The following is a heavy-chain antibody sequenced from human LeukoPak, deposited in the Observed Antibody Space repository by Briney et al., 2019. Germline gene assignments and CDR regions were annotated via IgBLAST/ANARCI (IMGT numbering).Heavy chain of an antibody. D-gene: IGHD3-22*01. CDR3: AKDTYYENTGYYSS. CDR1: GFTFDDCA. J-gene: IGHJ5*02. Sequence: PGGSLRLSCAASGFTFDDCAMHWVRQAPGKGLEWVSGVSWNSGSIGYADSVKGRFTISRDNAKNSLFLQMNSLRAEDTALYYCAKDTYYENTGYYSSWGQGTLVTVSS. CDR2: VSWNSGSI. V-gene: IGHV3-9*01.